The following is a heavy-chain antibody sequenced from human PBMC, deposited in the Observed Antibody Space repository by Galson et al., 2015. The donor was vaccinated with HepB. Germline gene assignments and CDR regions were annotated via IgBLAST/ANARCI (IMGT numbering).Heavy chain of an antibody. CDR1: GFTFSSYS. CDR3: ARRFLEWLYLPEGFYMDV. Sequence: SLRLSCAASGFTFSSYSMNWVRQAPGKGLEWVSYISSSSSTIYYADSVKGRFTISRDNAKNSLYLQMNSLRAEDTAVYYCARRFLEWLYLPEGFYMDVWGKGTTVTVSS. J-gene: IGHJ6*03. D-gene: IGHD3-3*01. V-gene: IGHV3-48*01. CDR2: ISSSSSTI.